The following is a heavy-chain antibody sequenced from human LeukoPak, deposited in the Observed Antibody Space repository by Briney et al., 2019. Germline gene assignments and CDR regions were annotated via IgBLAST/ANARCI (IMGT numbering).Heavy chain of an antibody. V-gene: IGHV4-39*01. D-gene: IGHD4-17*01. CDR1: GGSISSSSYY. J-gene: IGHJ4*02. CDR3: ARDHGDFVQHD. CDR2: IYYSGST. Sequence: SETLSLTCTVSGGSISSSSYYWGWIRQPPGKGLEWIGNIYYSGSTYYNPSLKSRVTITVDTSKNQFSLKLISMTAADTAVYYCARDHGDFVQHDWGQGTLVTVSS.